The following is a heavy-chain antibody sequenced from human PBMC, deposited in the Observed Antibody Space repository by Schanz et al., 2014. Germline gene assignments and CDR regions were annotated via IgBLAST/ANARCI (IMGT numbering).Heavy chain of an antibody. CDR3: AKGRFGELSAFDI. CDR2: ISGSGGST. J-gene: IGHJ3*02. D-gene: IGHD3-10*01. Sequence: EVQLVESGGDLVQPGGSLRLSCSASGFTFSTFAMHWVRQAPGKGLEWVSAISGSGGSTYYADSVKGRFTISRDNSKNTLYLQMNSLRAEDTAVYYCAKGRFGELSAFDIWGQGTTVTVSS. V-gene: IGHV3-23*04. CDR1: GFTFSTFA.